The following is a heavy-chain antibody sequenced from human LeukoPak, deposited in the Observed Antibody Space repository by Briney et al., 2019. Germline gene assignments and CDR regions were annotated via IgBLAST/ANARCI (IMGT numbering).Heavy chain of an antibody. V-gene: IGHV1-18*01. D-gene: IGHD2-15*01. CDR2: ISAYNGNT. Sequence: GASVKVSCKASGYTFTSYGISWVRQAPGQGLEWMGWISAYNGNTNYAQKLQGRVTMTTDTSTSTAYMELSSLRSEDTAVYYCARAASAVVAATFLLDVWGQGTTVTVSS. CDR1: GYTFTSYG. J-gene: IGHJ6*02. CDR3: ARAASAVVAATFLLDV.